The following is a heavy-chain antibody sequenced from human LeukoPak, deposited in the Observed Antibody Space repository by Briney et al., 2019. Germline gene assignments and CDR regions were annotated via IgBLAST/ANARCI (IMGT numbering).Heavy chain of an antibody. J-gene: IGHJ4*02. CDR3: ASGMSIAARPINY. D-gene: IGHD6-6*01. CDR1: GGSISSSSYY. V-gene: IGHV4-39*07. CDR2: IYYSGST. Sequence: SETLSLTCTVSGGSISSSSYYWGWIRQPPGKGLEWIGSIYYSGSTYYNPSLKSRVTISVDTSKNQFSLKLSSVTAADTAVYYCASGMSIAARPINYWGQGTLVTVSS.